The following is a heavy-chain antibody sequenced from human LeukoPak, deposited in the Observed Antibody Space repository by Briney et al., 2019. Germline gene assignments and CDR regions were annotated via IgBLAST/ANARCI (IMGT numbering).Heavy chain of an antibody. J-gene: IGHJ3*02. V-gene: IGHV3-7*01. CDR3: ARRDYYDSSGHKPFDI. D-gene: IGHD3-22*01. CDR2: INHNGNVN. Sequence: GGSLRLSCAASGFTFSSYWMNWARQAPGKGLEWVASINHNGNVNYYVDSVKGRFTISRDNAKNSLYLQMNSLRAEDTAVYYCARRDYYDSSGHKPFDIWGQGTMVTVSS. CDR1: GFTFSSYW.